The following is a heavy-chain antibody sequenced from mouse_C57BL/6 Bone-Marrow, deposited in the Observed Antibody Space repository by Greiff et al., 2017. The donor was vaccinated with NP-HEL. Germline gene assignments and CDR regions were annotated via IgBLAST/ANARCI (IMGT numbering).Heavy chain of an antibody. Sequence: EVKVVESGGGLVKPGGSLKLSCAASGFTFSSYAMSWVRQTPEKRLEWVATISDGGSYTYYPDNVKGRFTISRDNAKNNLYLQMSHLKSEDTAMYYCASPLITTVVAPAYWGQGTLVTVSA. CDR2: ISDGGSYT. CDR1: GFTFSSYA. V-gene: IGHV5-4*03. J-gene: IGHJ3*01. D-gene: IGHD1-1*01. CDR3: ASPLITTVVAPAY.